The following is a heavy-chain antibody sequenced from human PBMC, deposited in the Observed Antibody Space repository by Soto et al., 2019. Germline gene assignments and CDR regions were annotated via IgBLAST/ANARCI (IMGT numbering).Heavy chain of an antibody. CDR3: ARVQTTVTTPGMDV. J-gene: IGHJ6*02. CDR2: INPDGSTT. CDR1: GFTFSSYW. Sequence: PGGSLRLSCAASGFTFSSYWMHWVRQAPGEGLMWVSRINPDGSTTSYADSVKGRFTISRDNAKNTLYLQMNSLRVEDTAVYYCARVQTTVTTPGMDVWGQGTTVTGSS. V-gene: IGHV3-74*01. D-gene: IGHD4-4*01.